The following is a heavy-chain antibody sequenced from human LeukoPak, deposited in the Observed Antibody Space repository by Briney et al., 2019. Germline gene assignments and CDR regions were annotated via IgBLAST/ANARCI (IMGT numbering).Heavy chain of an antibody. CDR2: MHYSGST. CDR1: GGSVSNGNYY. J-gene: IGHJ2*01. V-gene: IGHV4-61*01. Sequence: SETLSLTCTVSGGSVSNGNYYWSWIRQPPGKGLEWIGNMHYSGSTNYNPSLKSRVTISVDTSMNQFSLLLTSATTADTAVYYCARDSLLRGSGWDYWYFDLWGRGTLVTVSS. D-gene: IGHD6-25*01. CDR3: ARDSLLRGSGWDYWYFDL.